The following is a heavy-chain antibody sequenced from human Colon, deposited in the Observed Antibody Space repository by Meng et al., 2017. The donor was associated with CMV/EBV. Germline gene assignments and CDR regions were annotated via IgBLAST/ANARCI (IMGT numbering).Heavy chain of an antibody. V-gene: IGHV3-7*01. CDR1: GFIFRGYW. J-gene: IGHJ6*02. CDR3: ARRAPVTLDYYYGLDV. Sequence: GESLKISCAASGFIFRGYWMTWVRQAPGRGLEWVANIKFDGSDNNYVDSVKGRFTISRDNAKNTLYLQMNNLRAEDTAVYYCARRAPVTLDYYYGLDVWGQGTTVTVSS. CDR2: IKFDGSDN. D-gene: IGHD2-15*01.